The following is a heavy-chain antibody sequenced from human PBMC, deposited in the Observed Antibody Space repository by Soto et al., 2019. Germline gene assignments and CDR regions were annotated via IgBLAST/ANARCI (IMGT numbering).Heavy chain of an antibody. CDR3: VSAAKWELLFDY. D-gene: IGHD1-26*01. V-gene: IGHV4-39*01. CDR1: GGSISSSNYY. J-gene: IGHJ4*02. CDR2: IYYTEGT. Sequence: SETLSLTCTVYGGSISSSNYYRAWIRQPPGKGLEWIGNIYYTEGTYYNPSLKSRVTISVDTSENQVSLKLFSVTAADTALYYCVSAAKWELLFDYWGQGIQVTVSS.